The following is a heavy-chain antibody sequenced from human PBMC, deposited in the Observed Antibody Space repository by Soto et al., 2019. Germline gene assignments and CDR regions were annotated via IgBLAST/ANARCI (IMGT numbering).Heavy chain of an antibody. D-gene: IGHD2-21*01. CDR3: ARLRVDSGGYHFDI. J-gene: IGHJ4*02. CDR1: GFSLSTSGMR. Sequence: SGPTLVNPTQTLTLTCTFSGFSLSTSGMRVSWIRQPPGKALEWLALIDWDDDKYYSTSLKTRLTISKDTSKNQVVLTMTDMDPADTATYYCARLRVDSGGYHFDIWGQGTLVTVSS. CDR2: IDWDDDK. V-gene: IGHV2-70*12.